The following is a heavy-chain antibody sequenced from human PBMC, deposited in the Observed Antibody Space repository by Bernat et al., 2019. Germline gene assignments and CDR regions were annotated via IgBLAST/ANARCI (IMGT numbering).Heavy chain of an antibody. V-gene: IGHV3-30*18. CDR1: GFTFSSYG. CDR2: ISYDGSNK. Sequence: QVQLVESGGGVVQPGRSLRLSCAASGFTFSSYGMHWVRQAPGKGLEWVAVISYDGSNKYYADSVKGRFTISRDNSKNTLYLQMNGLGAEDTAVYYCAKDRGTTVVTPWFDPWGQGTLVTVSS. CDR3: AKDRGTTVVTPWFDP. D-gene: IGHD4-23*01. J-gene: IGHJ5*02.